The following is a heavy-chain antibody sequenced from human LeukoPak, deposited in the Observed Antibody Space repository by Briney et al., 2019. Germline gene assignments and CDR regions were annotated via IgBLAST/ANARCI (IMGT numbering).Heavy chain of an antibody. Sequence: QPGGSLRLSCAASGFTFSSYAMHWVRQAPGKGLEWVAVISYDGNNKYYADSVKGRFTISRDNSKNTLYLQMNSLRAEDTAVYYCAIITNYYMDVWGKGTTVTVSS. J-gene: IGHJ6*03. CDR1: GFTFSSYA. CDR2: ISYDGNNK. CDR3: AIITNYYMDV. V-gene: IGHV3-30*04. D-gene: IGHD3-10*01.